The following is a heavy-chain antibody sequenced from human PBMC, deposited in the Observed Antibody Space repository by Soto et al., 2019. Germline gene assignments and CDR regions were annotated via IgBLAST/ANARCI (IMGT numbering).Heavy chain of an antibody. Sequence: TSETLSLTCTVSGASISTSTDWWGWVRQPPGKGLEWIASIYKSGATYFKPSLKSRVTISVDTSKNQISLKVTSVTAADTAVYFCTRLTGSSFFTYWGQGALVTVSS. CDR2: IYKSGAT. CDR3: TRLTGSSFFTY. CDR1: GASISTSTDW. D-gene: IGHD6-6*01. V-gene: IGHV4-39*01. J-gene: IGHJ4*02.